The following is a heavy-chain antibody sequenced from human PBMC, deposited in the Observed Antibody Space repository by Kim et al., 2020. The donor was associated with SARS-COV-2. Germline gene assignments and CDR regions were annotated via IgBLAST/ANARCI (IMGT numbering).Heavy chain of an antibody. V-gene: IGHV3-15*01. D-gene: IGHD5-18*01. Sequence: KGRVTISRDDSKNTLYLQMNSLKTEDTAVYYCTTIRGYSYGDYYYYGMDVWGQGTTVTVSS. CDR3: TTIRGYSYGDYYYYGMDV. J-gene: IGHJ6*02.